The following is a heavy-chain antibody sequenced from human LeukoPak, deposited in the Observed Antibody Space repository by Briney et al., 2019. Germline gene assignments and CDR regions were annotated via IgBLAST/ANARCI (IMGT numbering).Heavy chain of an antibody. CDR1: GYTLTELS. Sequence: GASVKVSCKVSGYTLTELSMHWVRQAPGEGLEWMGGFDPEDGETIYAQKFQGRVTMTEDTSTDTAYMELSSLRSEDTAVYYCATSYYGSGSSNSFDPWGQGTLVTVSS. CDR2: FDPEDGET. J-gene: IGHJ5*02. D-gene: IGHD3-10*01. CDR3: ATSYYGSGSSNSFDP. V-gene: IGHV1-24*01.